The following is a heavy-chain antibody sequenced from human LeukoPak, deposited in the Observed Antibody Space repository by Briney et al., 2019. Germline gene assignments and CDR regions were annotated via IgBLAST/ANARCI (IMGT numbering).Heavy chain of an antibody. CDR2: ISSGGSTI. J-gene: IGHJ4*02. V-gene: IGHV3-11*01. Sequence: GGSLRLSCAASGFTFSDYYMSWIRQAPVKGLEWVSYISSGGSTIYYADSVKGRFTISRDNAKNSLYLQMNSLRAEDTAVYYCASVSSANRGYFDYWGQGTLVTVSS. D-gene: IGHD6-6*01. CDR1: GFTFSDYY. CDR3: ASVSSANRGYFDY.